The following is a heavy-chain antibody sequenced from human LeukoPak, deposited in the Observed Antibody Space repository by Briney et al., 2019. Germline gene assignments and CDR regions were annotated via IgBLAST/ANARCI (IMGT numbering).Heavy chain of an antibody. J-gene: IGHJ3*02. V-gene: IGHV3-30-3*01. CDR3: AKGRGVAAAVSNDAFDI. CDR1: GFTFSSYA. D-gene: IGHD6-13*01. CDR2: ISYDGSNK. Sequence: GGSLRLSCAASGFTFSSYAMHWVRQAPGKGLEWVAVISYDGSNKYYADSVKGRFTISRDNSKNTLYLQMNSLRAEDTAVYYCAKGRGVAAAVSNDAFDIWGQGTMVTVSS.